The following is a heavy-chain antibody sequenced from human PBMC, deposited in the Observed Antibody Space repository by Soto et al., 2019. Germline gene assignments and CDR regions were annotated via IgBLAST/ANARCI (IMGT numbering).Heavy chain of an antibody. Sequence: VQLVESGGGLVQPGGSLRLSCAASGFTFSNYEMNWVRQAPGKGLEWIGEINHSGSTNYNPSLKSRVTISVDTSKNQFSLKLSSVTAADTAVYYCARGRPSALAVADYYYYGMDVWGQGTTVTVSS. J-gene: IGHJ6*02. D-gene: IGHD6-19*01. CDR3: ARGRPSALAVADYYYYGMDV. V-gene: IGHV4-34*01. CDR2: INHSGST. CDR1: GFTFSNYE.